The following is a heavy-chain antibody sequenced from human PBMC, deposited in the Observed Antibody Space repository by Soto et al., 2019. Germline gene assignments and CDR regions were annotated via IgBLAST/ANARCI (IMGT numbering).Heavy chain of an antibody. D-gene: IGHD1-26*01. CDR1: GFTFSSYA. J-gene: IGHJ3*02. CDR2: ISGSGGST. Sequence: EAQLLESGGDLVQPGGSLRLSCAASGFTFSSYAMSWVGQAPGKGLEWVSAISGSGGSTYYADSVKGRFTISRDNSKNTVFLQMNSLRADDTAVYYCSGLRRWVGATSDRAFDIWGQGTMVTVSS. V-gene: IGHV3-23*01. CDR3: SGLRRWVGATSDRAFDI.